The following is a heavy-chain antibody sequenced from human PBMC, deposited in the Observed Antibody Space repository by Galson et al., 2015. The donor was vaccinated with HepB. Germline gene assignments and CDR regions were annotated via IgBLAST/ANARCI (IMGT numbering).Heavy chain of an antibody. Sequence: SLRLSCAASGFTFSSYAMSWVRQAPGKGLEWVSAISGSGGSTYYADSVKGRFTISRDNSKKTLYLQMHSLRAEDTAVYYCAKDRYTWGSQHPFDYWGQGTLVTVSS. D-gene: IGHD7-27*01. CDR3: AKDRYTWGSQHPFDY. J-gene: IGHJ4*02. V-gene: IGHV3-23*01. CDR1: GFTFSSYA. CDR2: ISGSGGST.